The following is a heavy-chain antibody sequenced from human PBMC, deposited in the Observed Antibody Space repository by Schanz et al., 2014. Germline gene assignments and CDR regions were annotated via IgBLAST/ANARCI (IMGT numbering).Heavy chain of an antibody. V-gene: IGHV7-4-1*02. CDR2: INTDTGNP. CDR3: ARDDCSGGSCSVYYYYGMDV. J-gene: IGHJ6*02. Sequence: QVQLVQSGSQLKKPGASVKISCKASGYIFTSYALNWVRQAPGQGLEWMGYINTDTGNPTAAQGFTGRFVFSLDTSVSTAYLQISSLKAEDTAVYYCARDDCSGGSCSVYYYYGMDVWGQGTTVTVSS. CDR1: GYIFTSYA. D-gene: IGHD2-15*01.